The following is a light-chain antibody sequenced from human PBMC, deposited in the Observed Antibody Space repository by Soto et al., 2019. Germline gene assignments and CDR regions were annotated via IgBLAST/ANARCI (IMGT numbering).Light chain of an antibody. CDR2: DAS. Sequence: DIQVTQSPPTLSASVGDRVTITCRASQTISTWMAWYQQKPEKAPKLLVYDASTLQSGVASRFSGSGSGTEFTLIISGLQPDDSATYYCQQYTNTNNPWMFGQGTRWIS. CDR3: QQYTNTNNPWM. J-gene: IGKJ1*01. CDR1: QTISTW. V-gene: IGKV1-5*01.